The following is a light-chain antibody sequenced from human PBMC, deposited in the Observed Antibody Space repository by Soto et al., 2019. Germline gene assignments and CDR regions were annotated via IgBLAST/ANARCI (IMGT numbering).Light chain of an antibody. Sequence: EIVLTQSPGTLSLSPGERATLSCRASQSVNSDYLAWFQQKPGQAPRLLISDASNRAADIPDRFSGSGSGTDFTLTINRLEPEDFAVYYCQQYAGSPRTFGQGTKVDIK. CDR3: QQYAGSPRT. CDR2: DAS. J-gene: IGKJ1*01. CDR1: QSVNSDY. V-gene: IGKV3-20*01.